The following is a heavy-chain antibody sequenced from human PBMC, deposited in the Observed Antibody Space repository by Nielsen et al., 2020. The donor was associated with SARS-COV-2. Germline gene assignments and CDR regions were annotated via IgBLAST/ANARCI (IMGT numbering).Heavy chain of an antibody. CDR2: MSPNSGNT. CDR1: GYTFINHD. J-gene: IGHJ4*02. Sequence: ASVTVSCKASGYTFINHDINWVRQAAGQGLEWMGWMSPNSGNTGYAQKLQGRVTMTRDKSTRTVYMELSSLRSDDTAVYYCARDSSGTYRRVDYWGQGTLVTVSS. D-gene: IGHD3-22*01. CDR3: ARDSSGTYRRVDY. V-gene: IGHV1-8*01.